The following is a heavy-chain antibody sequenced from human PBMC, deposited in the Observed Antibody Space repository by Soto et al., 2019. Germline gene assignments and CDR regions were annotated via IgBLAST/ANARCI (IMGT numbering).Heavy chain of an antibody. CDR1: GYSFTNYW. CDR2: IYPGNSDT. J-gene: IGHJ4*02. D-gene: IGHD3-10*01. CDR3: TRHTSGGSGEYAY. Sequence: EVQLVQSGAEVKKSGESLKISCKGSGYSFTNYWIGWVRQMPGKGLEWMGIIYPGNSDTRYSPSFQGQVTISADKSSSTAYLQWSRLKASDTAMYYCTRHTSGGSGEYAYWGQGTLVTVSS. V-gene: IGHV5-51*01.